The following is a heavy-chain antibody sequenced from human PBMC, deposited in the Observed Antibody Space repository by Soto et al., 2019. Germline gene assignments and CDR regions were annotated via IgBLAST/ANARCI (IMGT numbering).Heavy chain of an antibody. CDR2: IYHSGST. Sequence: LSLTCTVSGGSIRSGCYSWSWIRQPPGKGLEWIGYIYHSGSTYYNPSLRSRVTISVDRSKNQFSLKLSSVTAADTAVYYCARVPGPWGQGTLVTVSS. D-gene: IGHD3-10*01. J-gene: IGHJ5*02. CDR3: ARVPGP. V-gene: IGHV4-30-2*01. CDR1: GGSIRSGCYS.